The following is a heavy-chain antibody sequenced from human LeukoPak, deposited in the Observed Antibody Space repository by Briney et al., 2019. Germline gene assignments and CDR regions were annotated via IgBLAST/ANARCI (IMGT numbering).Heavy chain of an antibody. V-gene: IGHV3-7*01. CDR3: AREDDWNYEDH. J-gene: IGHJ4*02. CDR1: RFTFSSYW. D-gene: IGHD1-7*01. CDR2: IKQDGSEK. Sequence: GGSLRLSCAASRFTFSSYWMSWVRQAPGKGLEWVANIKQDGSEKYYVNSVKGRFTISRDNAKNSLYLQMNSLRAEDTAIYYCAREDDWNYEDHWGQGTLVTVSS.